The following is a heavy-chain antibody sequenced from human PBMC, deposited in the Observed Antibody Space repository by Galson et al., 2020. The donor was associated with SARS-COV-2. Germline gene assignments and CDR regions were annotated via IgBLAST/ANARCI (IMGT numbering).Heavy chain of an antibody. CDR2: IYYSGST. Sequence: KTSETLSLTCTVSGGSISSGGYYWSWIRQHPGKGLEWIGYIYYSGSTYYNPSLKSRVTISVDTSKNQFSLKLSSVTAADTAVYYCARDSLRTDYYDSNRGFDPWGQGTLVTVSS. CDR1: GGSISSGGYY. J-gene: IGHJ5*02. V-gene: IGHV4-31*03. CDR3: ARDSLRTDYYDSNRGFDP. D-gene: IGHD3-22*01.